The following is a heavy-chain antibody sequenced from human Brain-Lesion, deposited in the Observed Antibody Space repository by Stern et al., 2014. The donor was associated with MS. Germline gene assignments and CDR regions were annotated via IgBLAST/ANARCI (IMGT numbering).Heavy chain of an antibody. V-gene: IGHV1-2*04. CDR2: INPKSGGT. D-gene: IGHD3-22*01. CDR1: GYTFTGYY. J-gene: IGHJ4*02. CDR3: ATYYYDSTGYNDF. Sequence: VQLVESGAEVKKPGASVKVSCKASGYTFTGYYMHWVRQAPGQGLELMGWINPKSGGTNYAQKFQGWVTMTRDTSINTAYMELSRLRSDDTAVYYCATYYYDSTGYNDFWGQGTLVTVSS.